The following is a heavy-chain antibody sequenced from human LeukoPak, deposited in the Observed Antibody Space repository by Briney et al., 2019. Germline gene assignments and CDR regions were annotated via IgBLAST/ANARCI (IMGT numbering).Heavy chain of an antibody. CDR1: GFIFSHYA. Sequence: PGGSLRLSCAASGFIFSHYAMYWVRQVPGKGLEWVALIKYDGLHRLYADSVMGRFTISRDNSKNTLYLQMNSLRAEDTAVYYCAKDDNWLQFESWGQGTLVTVSS. CDR3: AKDDNWLQFES. CDR2: IKYDGLHR. J-gene: IGHJ5*01. V-gene: IGHV3-30*04. D-gene: IGHD5-24*01.